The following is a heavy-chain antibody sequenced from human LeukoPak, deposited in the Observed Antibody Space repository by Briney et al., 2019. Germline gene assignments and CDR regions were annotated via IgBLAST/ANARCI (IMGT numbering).Heavy chain of an antibody. CDR2: ISYDGSNK. Sequence: GGSLRLSCAASGFTFSSYGMHWVRQAPGKGLEWVAVISYDGSNKYYADSVKGRFTISRDNSKNTLYLQMNSLRAEDTAVYYCADILSYDFWSGYYNDYGMDVWGQGTTVTVPS. V-gene: IGHV3-30*03. CDR1: GFTFSSYG. D-gene: IGHD3-3*01. J-gene: IGHJ6*02. CDR3: ADILSYDFWSGYYNDYGMDV.